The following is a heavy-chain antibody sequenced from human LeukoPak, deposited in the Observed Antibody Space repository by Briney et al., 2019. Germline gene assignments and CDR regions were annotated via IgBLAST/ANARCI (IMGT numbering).Heavy chain of an antibody. J-gene: IGHJ6*03. CDR2: INHSGST. V-gene: IGHV4-34*01. CDR3: ARHVRGFMPHYMDV. Sequence: PSETLSLTCAVYGGSFSGYYWSWIRQPPGKGLEWIGEINHSGSTNYNPSLKSRVTISVDTSKNQFSLKLSSVTAADTAVYYCARHVRGFMPHYMDVWGKGTTVTVSS. D-gene: IGHD2-2*01. CDR1: GGSFSGYY.